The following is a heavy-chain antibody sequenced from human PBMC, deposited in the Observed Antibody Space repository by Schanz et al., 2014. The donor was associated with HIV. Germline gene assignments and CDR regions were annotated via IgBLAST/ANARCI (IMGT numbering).Heavy chain of an antibody. CDR3: ARSQKGTSCCSPLDF. D-gene: IGHD2-2*01. V-gene: IGHV3-30*03. J-gene: IGHJ4*02. Sequence: QVQLLESGGGLVQPGRSLKLSCAASGFNFRSSVMHWVRQAPGKGLEWVAYISYDGSNKYYADSVKGRFTVSRDNSKNRVFLLMNSLSTEDAAVYHCARSQKGTSCCSPLDFWGQGTPVTV. CDR1: GFNFRSSV. CDR2: ISYDGSNK.